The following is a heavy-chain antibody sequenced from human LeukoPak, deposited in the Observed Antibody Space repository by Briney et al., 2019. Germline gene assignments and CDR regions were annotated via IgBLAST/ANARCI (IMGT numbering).Heavy chain of an antibody. D-gene: IGHD6-13*01. V-gene: IGHV4-38-2*01. CDR2: IHHSGST. Sequence: TSETLSLTCVVCGYSISSGYYWGWIRQPPGKGLEWIGSIHHSGSTYYNPSLKSRVTISIDTSKNQFSMKLSSVTAADTAVYYCARHFGYSSSWPFDYWGQGTLVTVSS. CDR1: GYSISSGYY. J-gene: IGHJ4*02. CDR3: ARHFGYSSSWPFDY.